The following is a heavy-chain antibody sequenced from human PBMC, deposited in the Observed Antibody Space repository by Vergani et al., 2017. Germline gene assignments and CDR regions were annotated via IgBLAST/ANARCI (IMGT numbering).Heavy chain of an antibody. CDR2: VYYTGST. V-gene: IGHV4-59*01. CDR3: ARDRDLYCRSTTSGHNWFDP. J-gene: IGHJ5*02. CDR1: GAAIKDFY. Sequence: QVQLQESGPGLVKPSETLSLTCTVSGAAIKDFYWSWFRQPPGKGLEWIGYVYYTGSTTYKPSLKSRVTISVDTSNNQFSLRMTSLTAADTAIYYCARDRDLYCRSTTSGHNWFDPWGQGSLVTVSS. D-gene: IGHD2/OR15-2a*01.